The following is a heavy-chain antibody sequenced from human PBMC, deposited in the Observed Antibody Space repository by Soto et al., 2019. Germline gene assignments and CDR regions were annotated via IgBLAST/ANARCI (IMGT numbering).Heavy chain of an antibody. V-gene: IGHV3-48*01. CDR1: GFTFSSYS. CDR3: ARGQSETLRYFDWLLYY. J-gene: IGHJ4*02. CDR2: ISSSSSTI. D-gene: IGHD3-9*01. Sequence: GGSLRLSCAASGFTFSSYSMNWVRQAPGKGLEWVSYISSSSSTIYYADSVKGRFTISRDNAKNSLYLQMNSLRAEDTAVYYCARGQSETLRYFDWLLYYWGQGTLVTVSS.